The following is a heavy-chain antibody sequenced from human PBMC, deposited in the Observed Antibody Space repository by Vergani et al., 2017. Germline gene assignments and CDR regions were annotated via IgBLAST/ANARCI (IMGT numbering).Heavy chain of an antibody. V-gene: IGHV4-59*01. CDR2: IYYSGCP. Sequence: QVQLQESGPGLVKPSETLSLTCTVSGGSISSYYWRWFRQPPGKGLEWIGIIYYSGCPNYNPTLKSRVTISVDTAKTQFSLKLSSVTASDTAVYYCARAPLEGLSTSDWGQGTLVTVSS. J-gene: IGHJ4*02. D-gene: IGHD5/OR15-5a*01. CDR1: GGSISSYY. CDR3: ARAPLEGLSTSD.